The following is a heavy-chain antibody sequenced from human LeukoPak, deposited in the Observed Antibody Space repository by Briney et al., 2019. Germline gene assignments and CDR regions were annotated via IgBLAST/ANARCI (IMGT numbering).Heavy chain of an antibody. D-gene: IGHD3-9*01. CDR1: GYTFTSYG. CDR2: ISAYNGNT. J-gene: IGHJ6*02. CDR3: ARDLRSYDILTGYYRRYYYYYGMDV. Sequence: ASVKVSCKASGYTFTSYGISWVRQAPGQGLEWMGWISAYNGNTNYAQKLQGRVTMTTDTSTSTAYMELRSLRSDDTAVYYCARDLRSYDILTGYYRRYYYYYGMDVWGQGTTVTVFS. V-gene: IGHV1-18*01.